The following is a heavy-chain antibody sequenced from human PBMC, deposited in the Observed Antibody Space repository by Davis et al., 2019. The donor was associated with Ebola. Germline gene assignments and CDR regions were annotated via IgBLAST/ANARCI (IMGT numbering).Heavy chain of an antibody. V-gene: IGHV3-23*01. Sequence: PGGSLRLSCAASGFTSSSNTMSWVRQPPGKGLEWVSTITGSGSTIYYADSVRGRFTISRDNPKNTLYLNMNSLRADDAAVYYCVKRLDYYFECWGQGTLVTVSS. D-gene: IGHD3-10*01. CDR2: ITGSGSTI. CDR1: GFTSSSNT. CDR3: VKRLDYYFEC. J-gene: IGHJ4*02.